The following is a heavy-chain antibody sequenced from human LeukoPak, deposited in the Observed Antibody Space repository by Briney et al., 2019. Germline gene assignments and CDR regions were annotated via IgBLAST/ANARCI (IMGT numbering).Heavy chain of an antibody. CDR1: GFTFSSYW. J-gene: IGHJ5*02. V-gene: IGHV3-7*01. D-gene: IGHD2-2*01. CDR2: IKQDGSEK. CDR3: AKVTGNMLVLPPALHFGSRMNWFDP. Sequence: PGGSLRLSCAASGFTFSSYWMSWVRQAPGKGLEWVANIKQDGSEKYYVDSVKGRFTISRDNAKNSLYLQMNSLRAEDTAVYYCAKVTGNMLVLPPALHFGSRMNWFDPWAREPWSPSPQ.